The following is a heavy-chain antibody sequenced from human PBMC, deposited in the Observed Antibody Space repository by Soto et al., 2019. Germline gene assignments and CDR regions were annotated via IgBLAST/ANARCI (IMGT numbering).Heavy chain of an antibody. J-gene: IGHJ4*02. CDR3: VRGPYRSGSLYSLDD. V-gene: IGHV1-46*01. Sequence: ASVKVSCKASGYMFTYYYIHWVRQGPGQGIEWMGMINPNGGTTTYAQNFQGRVTMTRDTSTSTVYVELTSLTSEDTAIYYCVRGPYRSGSLYSLDDSGPGTPVTVS. CDR1: GYMFTYYY. D-gene: IGHD3-16*02. CDR2: INPNGGTT.